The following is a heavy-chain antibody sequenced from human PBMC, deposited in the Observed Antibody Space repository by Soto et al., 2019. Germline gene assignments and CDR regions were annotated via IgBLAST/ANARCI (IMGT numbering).Heavy chain of an antibody. D-gene: IGHD6-6*01. CDR3: ARKSYSSSFFGY. Sequence: VKVSCKASGYTFTSYDINWVRQAAGQGLEWMGWMNPNSGNTGYAQKFLGRVTMTRNTSISTAYMELSSLRSEDTAVYYCARKSYSSSFFGYWGQGTLVTVSS. CDR1: GYTFTSYD. CDR2: MNPNSGNT. J-gene: IGHJ4*02. V-gene: IGHV1-8*01.